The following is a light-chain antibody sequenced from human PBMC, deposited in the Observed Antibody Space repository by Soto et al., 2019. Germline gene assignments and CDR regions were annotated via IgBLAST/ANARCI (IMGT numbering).Light chain of an antibody. CDR1: QVMSSW. Sequence: DIQMTQSPSSVSAAVGERVTITCRASQVMSSWLDWYQQKPGKAPKLLIFAASTLQSGVPSRFSGSGSRTDFTLTITSLQPEDIGTYYCQQTDTLPSTFGQGTRLEIK. V-gene: IGKV1D-12*01. CDR2: AAS. CDR3: QQTDTLPST. J-gene: IGKJ5*01.